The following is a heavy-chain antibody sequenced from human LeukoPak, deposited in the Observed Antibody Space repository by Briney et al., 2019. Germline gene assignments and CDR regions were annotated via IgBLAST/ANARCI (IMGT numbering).Heavy chain of an antibody. J-gene: IGHJ4*02. D-gene: IGHD3-9*01. CDR3: AGTNYDILTGYYGATDY. CDR2: IYYSGST. Sequence: PSETLSLTCTVSGGSISSYYWSWIRQPPGKGLEWIGYIYYSGSTNYNPSLKSRAAISVDTSKNQFSLKVSSVTAADTAVYYCAGTNYDILTGYYGATDYWGQGTLVTVSS. CDR1: GGSISSYY. V-gene: IGHV4-59*08.